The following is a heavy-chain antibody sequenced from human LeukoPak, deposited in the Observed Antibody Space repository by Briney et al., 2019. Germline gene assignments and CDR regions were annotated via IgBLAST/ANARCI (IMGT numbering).Heavy chain of an antibody. D-gene: IGHD3-22*01. CDR2: IYSGGST. CDR3: ARGPGDSSGYYLGY. V-gene: IGHV3-53*01. J-gene: IGHJ4*01. Sequence: GGSLRLSCAASGFTVSSNYMSWVRQAPGKGLEWVSVIYSGGSTYYADSVKGRFTISRDNSKNTLYLQMNSLRAEDTAVYYCARGPGDSSGYYLGYWGHGTLVTVSS. CDR1: GFTVSSNY.